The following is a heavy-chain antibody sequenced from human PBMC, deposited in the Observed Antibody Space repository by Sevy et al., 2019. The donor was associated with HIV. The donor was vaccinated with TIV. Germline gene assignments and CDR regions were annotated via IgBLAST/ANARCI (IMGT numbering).Heavy chain of an antibody. J-gene: IGHJ4*02. CDR2: ISGSGIST. CDR3: AKGIGYSGYETDY. CDR1: GFTFSSYA. Sequence: GGSLRLSCAASGFTFSSYAMSWVRQAPGKGLEWVSAISGSGISTYYADSVKGRFTISRDNSKNTLYLQRNNLRAEDTAVLYCAKGIGYSGYETDYWGQGTLVTVSS. V-gene: IGHV3-23*01. D-gene: IGHD5-12*01.